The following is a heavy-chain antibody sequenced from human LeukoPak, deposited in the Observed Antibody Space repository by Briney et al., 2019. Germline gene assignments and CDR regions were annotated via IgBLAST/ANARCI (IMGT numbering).Heavy chain of an antibody. J-gene: IGHJ4*02. CDR3: AKDPGANWGWGY. V-gene: IGHV3-30*02. CDR2: IRSDGSNK. Sequence: PGGSLRLSCAASGFTFSSYGMHWVRPAPGRGLEWVAFIRSDGSNKYYADSVKGRFTISRDNSKNTLYLQMNSLRAEDTAVYYCAKDPGANWGWGYWGQGTLVTVSS. CDR1: GFTFSSYG. D-gene: IGHD4/OR15-4a*01.